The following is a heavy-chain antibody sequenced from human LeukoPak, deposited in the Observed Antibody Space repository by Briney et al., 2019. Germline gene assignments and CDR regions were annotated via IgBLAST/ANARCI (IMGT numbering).Heavy chain of an antibody. D-gene: IGHD3-3*01. J-gene: IGHJ4*02. CDR1: GGSISSSSYY. CDR2: INHSGST. CDR3: ARDFGFFRFTAGYFDY. Sequence: PSETLSLTCTVSGGSISSSSYYWGWIRQPPGKGLEWIGEINHSGSTNYNPSLKSRVTISVDTSKNQFSLKLSSVTAADTAVYYCARDFGFFRFTAGYFDYWGQGTLVTVSS. V-gene: IGHV4-39*07.